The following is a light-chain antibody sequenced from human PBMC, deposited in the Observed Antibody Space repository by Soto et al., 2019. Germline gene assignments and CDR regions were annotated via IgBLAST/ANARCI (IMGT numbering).Light chain of an antibody. CDR2: AAS. Sequence: DIQMTQSPSSLSASVGDRVTITCRASQSIINYLNWYQQKPGKAPRLLIYAASSLQSGVPLRFSGSGSGTEFTLTISSLQAEDFATYYCQQSYNTQGFGGGTKVEIK. CDR3: QQSYNTQG. V-gene: IGKV1-39*01. J-gene: IGKJ4*01. CDR1: QSIINY.